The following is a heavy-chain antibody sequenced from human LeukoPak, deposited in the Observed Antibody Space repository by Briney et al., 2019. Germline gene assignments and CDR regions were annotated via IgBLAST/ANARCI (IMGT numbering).Heavy chain of an antibody. CDR1: GFTFSSYG. J-gene: IGHJ4*02. D-gene: IGHD5-18*01. Sequence: PGGSLRLSCAASGFTFSSYGMHWVRQAPGKGLECVAVISYEGSNKYYADSVKGRFTISRDNSKNTLYLQMNSLRAEDTAVYYCAKGLVDTAMCGGYWGQGTLVTVSS. V-gene: IGHV3-30*18. CDR2: ISYEGSNK. CDR3: AKGLVDTAMCGGY.